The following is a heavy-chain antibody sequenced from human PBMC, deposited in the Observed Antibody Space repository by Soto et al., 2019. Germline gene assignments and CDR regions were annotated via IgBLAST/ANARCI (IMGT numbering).Heavy chain of an antibody. Sequence: EVPLVESGGGLVQPGGSLRLSCAASGLIFSDYHMDWVRQAPGKGLEWVGRIRRKANSYTTEYAASVKGRFTISRDDSKNSLYLQMNSLKGEDTAVYYCAMLGGWSGGSSGMDVWGQGTTVTVSS. CDR3: AMLGGWSGGSSGMDV. D-gene: IGHD6-19*01. CDR2: IRRKANSYTT. CDR1: GLIFSDYH. V-gene: IGHV3-72*01. J-gene: IGHJ6*02.